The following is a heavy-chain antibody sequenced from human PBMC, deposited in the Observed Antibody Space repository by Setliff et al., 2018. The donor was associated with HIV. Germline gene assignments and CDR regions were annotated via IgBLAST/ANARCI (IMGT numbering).Heavy chain of an antibody. CDR1: GDSISSDSFF. D-gene: IGHD3-22*01. CDR3: ARGPLDYYDSSGYLDAFDI. J-gene: IGHJ3*02. V-gene: IGHV4-61*02. Sequence: PSETLSLTCTVSGDSISSDSFFWSWIRQPAGKGLEWIGRIYTSGGTNYNPSLKSRVTISVDTSKNQFSRKLSSVTAADTAVYYCARGPLDYYDSSGYLDAFDIWGQGTMVTVSS. CDR2: IYTSGGT.